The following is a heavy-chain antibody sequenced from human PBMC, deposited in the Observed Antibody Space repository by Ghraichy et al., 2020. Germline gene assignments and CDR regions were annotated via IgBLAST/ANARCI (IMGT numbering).Heavy chain of an antibody. CDR3: ASIYYDSSGSNGYYYGMDV. Sequence: GESLNISCAASGFTFSSYSMNWVRQAPGKGLEWVSSISSSSSYIYYADSVKGRFTISRDNAKNSLYLQMNSLRAEDTAVYYCASIYYDSSGSNGYYYGMDVWGQGTTVTVSS. D-gene: IGHD3-22*01. V-gene: IGHV3-21*01. J-gene: IGHJ6*02. CDR1: GFTFSSYS. CDR2: ISSSSSYI.